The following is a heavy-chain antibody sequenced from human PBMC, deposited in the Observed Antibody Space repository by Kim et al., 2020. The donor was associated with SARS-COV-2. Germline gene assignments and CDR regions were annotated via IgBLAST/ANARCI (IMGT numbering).Heavy chain of an antibody. CDR3: ARDPYGVTTGYYFYAMDV. V-gene: IGHV1-69*06. J-gene: IGHJ6*02. CDR1: GGTLSSHG. D-gene: IGHD4-17*01. Sequence: SVKVSCKASGGTLSSHGFSWVRQAPGQGLEWMGGISPIFGTANYAQKFQGRVTITADRSTTTAYMELSSLRSEDTAVYYCARDPYGVTTGYYFYAMDVWGQGTTFTVSS. CDR2: ISPIFGTA.